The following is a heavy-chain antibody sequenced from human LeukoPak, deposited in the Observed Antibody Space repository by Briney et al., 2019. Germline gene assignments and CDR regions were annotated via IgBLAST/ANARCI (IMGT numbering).Heavy chain of an antibody. CDR3: AREGTAGTNLNWFDP. V-gene: IGHV4-59*01. J-gene: IGHJ5*02. Sequence: SETLSLTCTVSGGSISSYYWSWIRQPPGKGLEGIGYISYSGITNFNPSLKSRVTISADTSKNPFSLQLHAVTAADAAVYYCAREGTAGTNLNWFDPWGQGTLVTVSS. D-gene: IGHD1-1*01. CDR2: ISYSGIT. CDR1: GGSISSYY.